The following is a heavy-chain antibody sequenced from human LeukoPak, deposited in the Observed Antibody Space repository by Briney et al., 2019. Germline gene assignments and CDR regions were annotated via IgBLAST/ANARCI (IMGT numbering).Heavy chain of an antibody. V-gene: IGHV2-70*11. Sequence: ESGPALVKPTQTLTLTCTFSGFSLSTSGMCVSWIRQPPGKALEWLARIDWDDDKYYSTSLKTRLTISKDTSKSQVVLTMTNMDPVDTATYYCARSTGLIIGFDPWGQGTLVTVSS. CDR1: GFSLSTSGMC. D-gene: IGHD3-10*01. J-gene: IGHJ5*02. CDR2: IDWDDDK. CDR3: ARSTGLIIGFDP.